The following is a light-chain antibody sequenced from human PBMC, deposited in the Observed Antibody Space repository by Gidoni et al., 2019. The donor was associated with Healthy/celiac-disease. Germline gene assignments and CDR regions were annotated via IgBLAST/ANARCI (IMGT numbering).Light chain of an antibody. CDR1: QSVSSSY. V-gene: IGKV3-20*01. J-gene: IGKJ1*01. Sequence: NLLTQSTGTLSLSPGERATLSCRASQSVSSSYLAWYQQKPGQAPRLLIYGASSRATGIPDRFSGSGSGTDFTLTISRLEPEDFAVYYCQQYGSSSWTFGQGTKVEIK. CDR3: QQYGSSSWT. CDR2: GAS.